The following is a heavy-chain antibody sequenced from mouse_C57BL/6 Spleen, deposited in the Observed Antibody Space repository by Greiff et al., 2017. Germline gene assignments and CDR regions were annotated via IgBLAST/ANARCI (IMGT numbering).Heavy chain of an antibody. Sequence: VQLQQSGAELVRPGASVKLSCKASGYTFTDYWIGWVKQRPGHGLEWIGDIYPGGGYTNYNEKFKGKATLTADTSSSTAYLQLSSLTSEDSANYYCARIDLGSQAPDYWGQGTTLTVSS. CDR3: ARIDLGSQAPDY. J-gene: IGHJ2*01. CDR1: GYTFTDYW. D-gene: IGHD3-2*02. CDR2: IYPGGGYT. V-gene: IGHV1-63*02.